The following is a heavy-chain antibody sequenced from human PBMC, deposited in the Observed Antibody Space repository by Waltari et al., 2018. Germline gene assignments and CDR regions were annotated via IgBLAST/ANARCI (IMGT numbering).Heavy chain of an antibody. Sequence: EVQVVESGGGLVQRGGSLNVSCATSGFSFTGSSIHWVRQTSGKGLEWVGRIRREPYNYATAYSASVKGRFTISRDDSKNTAFLQMNSLMTEDTAVYYCSGGEVTGTDFWGQGTLVTVSS. V-gene: IGHV3-73*01. CDR1: GFSFTGSS. D-gene: IGHD6-19*01. J-gene: IGHJ4*02. CDR2: IRREPYNYAT. CDR3: SGGEVTGTDF.